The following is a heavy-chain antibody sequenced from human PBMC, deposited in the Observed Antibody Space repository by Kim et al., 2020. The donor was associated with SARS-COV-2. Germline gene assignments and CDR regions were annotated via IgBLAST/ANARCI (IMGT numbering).Heavy chain of an antibody. J-gene: IGHJ6*02. Sequence: GSDKYYVDSVKGRFTISRDNAKNSLYLQMNSLRAEDTAVYYCARDRVNVWGQGTTVTVSS. D-gene: IGHD6-13*01. V-gene: IGHV3-7*01. CDR2: GSDK. CDR3: ARDRVNV.